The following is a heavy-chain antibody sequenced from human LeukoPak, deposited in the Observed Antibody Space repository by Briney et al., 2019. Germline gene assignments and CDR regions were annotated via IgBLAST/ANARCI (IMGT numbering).Heavy chain of an antibody. CDR2: ISPGDSDT. CDR1: GFSFTNSW. V-gene: IGHV5-51*01. Sequence: AGESLKISCKGSGFSFTNSWIGWVRQMPGKGLEWMGIISPGDSDTRYSPPFQGQVTISADKSISTAYLQWSSLKASDTAIYYCGRQTITGSSGFGPWGQGTLVTVSP. CDR3: GRQTITGSSGFGP. D-gene: IGHD1-26*01. J-gene: IGHJ5*02.